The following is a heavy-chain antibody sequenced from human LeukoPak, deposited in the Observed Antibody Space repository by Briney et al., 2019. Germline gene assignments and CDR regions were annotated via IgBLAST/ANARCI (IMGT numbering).Heavy chain of an antibody. Sequence: GSLRLSCAASGFTFSSYWMSWVRQARGKGLEWVANIKQDGSEKYYVDSVKGRFTISRDNAKNSLSLQMNSLRAEDTAVYYCARGYGDYGGEDFDYWGQGTLVTVSS. CDR3: ARGYGDYGGEDFDY. J-gene: IGHJ4*02. V-gene: IGHV3-7*04. D-gene: IGHD4-17*01. CDR1: GFTFSSYW. CDR2: IKQDGSEK.